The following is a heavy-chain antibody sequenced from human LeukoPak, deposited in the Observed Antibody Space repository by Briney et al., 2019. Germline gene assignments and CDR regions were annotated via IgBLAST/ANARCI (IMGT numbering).Heavy chain of an antibody. CDR3: AKSDCTSSSCYTIDY. CDR2: ISDTGGDT. D-gene: IGHD2-2*02. Sequence: GGSLRLSCSASGFTFSYYAMSWVRQAPEKGLEWVSVISDTGGDTSYADSGKGRFTISRDNSKNTLYLQMNSLRVEDTAVYYCAKSDCTSSSCYTIDYWGQGTLVTVSS. J-gene: IGHJ4*02. CDR1: GFTFSYYA. V-gene: IGHV3-23*01.